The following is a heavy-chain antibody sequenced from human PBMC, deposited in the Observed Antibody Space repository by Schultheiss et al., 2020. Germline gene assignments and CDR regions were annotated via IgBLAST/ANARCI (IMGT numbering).Heavy chain of an antibody. CDR3: ARVSYDFWSGYSKDAFDI. V-gene: IGHV3-21*01. CDR1: GFTFNTFS. J-gene: IGHJ3*02. Sequence: GESLKISCAASGFTFNTFSMNWVRQAPGKGLEWVSSISSSSSYIYYADSVKGRFTISRDNAKNSLYLQMNSLRAEDTAVYYCARVSYDFWSGYSKDAFDIWGQGTMVTVSS. CDR2: ISSSSSYI. D-gene: IGHD3-3*01.